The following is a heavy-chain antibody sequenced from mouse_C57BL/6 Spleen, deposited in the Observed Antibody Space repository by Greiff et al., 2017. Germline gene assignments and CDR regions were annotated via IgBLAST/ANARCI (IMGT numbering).Heavy chain of an antibody. V-gene: IGHV5-17*01. J-gene: IGHJ1*03. CDR1: GFTFSDYG. CDR3: ARDGYYWYFDV. CDR2: ISSGSSTI. Sequence: EVQRVESGGGLVKPGGYLKLSCAASGFTFSDYGMHWVRQAPEKGLEWVAYISSGSSTIYYADTVKGRFTISRDNAKNTLFLQMTSLRSEDTAMYYCARDGYYWYFDVWGTGTTVTVSS. D-gene: IGHD2-3*01.